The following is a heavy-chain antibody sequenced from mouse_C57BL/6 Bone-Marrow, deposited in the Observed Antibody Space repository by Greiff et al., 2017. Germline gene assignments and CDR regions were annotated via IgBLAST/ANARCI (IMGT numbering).Heavy chain of an antibody. J-gene: IGHJ1*03. CDR2: ISSGSSTI. CDR3: ARPNYYGSSRWYFDV. V-gene: IGHV5-17*01. Sequence: EVQVVESGGGLVKPGGSLKLSCAASGFTFSDYGMHWVRQAPEKGLEWVAYISSGSSTIYSADTVKGRFTISRDNAKNTLFLQMTSLRSEDTAMYYCARPNYYGSSRWYFDVWGTGTTVTVAS. D-gene: IGHD1-1*01. CDR1: GFTFSDYG.